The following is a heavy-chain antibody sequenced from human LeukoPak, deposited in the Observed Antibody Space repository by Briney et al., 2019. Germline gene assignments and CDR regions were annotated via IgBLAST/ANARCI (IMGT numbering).Heavy chain of an antibody. V-gene: IGHV3-23*01. J-gene: IGHJ5*02. Sequence: PGGSLRLSCAASGFTFTSYSMNWARQAPGKGLEWVSTISGGGGSTYYADSVKGRFTISRDNSKNTLYLQMNSLRAEDTAVYYCASFLTGAAPGWWFDPWGQGTLVTVSS. CDR2: ISGGGGST. CDR3: ASFLTGAAPGWWFDP. D-gene: IGHD7-27*01. CDR1: GFTFTSYS.